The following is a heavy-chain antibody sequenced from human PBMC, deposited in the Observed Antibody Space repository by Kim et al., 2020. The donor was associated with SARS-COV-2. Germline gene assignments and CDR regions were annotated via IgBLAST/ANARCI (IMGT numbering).Heavy chain of an antibody. CDR3: ARYGSGTYYNGYYWFDP. CDR1: GYSFTNYW. V-gene: IGHV5-10-1*01. Sequence: GESLKISCKGSGYSFTNYWINWVRQMPGKGLEWMGRIDPSDSYTNYSPSFQGHVTISVDKSINSAYLQWSSLKASDTAMYYCARYGSGTYYNGYYWFDPWGQGTLVTVSS. CDR2: IDPSDSYT. D-gene: IGHD3-10*01. J-gene: IGHJ5*02.